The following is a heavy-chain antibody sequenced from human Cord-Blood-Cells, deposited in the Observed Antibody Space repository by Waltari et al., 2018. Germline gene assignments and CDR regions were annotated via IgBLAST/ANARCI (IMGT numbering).Heavy chain of an antibody. Sequence: EVQLVESGGGLVQPGRSLRLSCAASGFTFDDYAMHWFRQAPGKGLEWVSGISWNSGSIGYADSVKGRFTISRDNAKNSLYLQMNSLRAEDTALYYCAKDVTRAGFDAFDIWGQGTMVTVSS. CDR2: ISWNSGSI. CDR1: GFTFDDYA. J-gene: IGHJ3*02. CDR3: AKDVTRAGFDAFDI. V-gene: IGHV3-9*01. D-gene: IGHD6-13*01.